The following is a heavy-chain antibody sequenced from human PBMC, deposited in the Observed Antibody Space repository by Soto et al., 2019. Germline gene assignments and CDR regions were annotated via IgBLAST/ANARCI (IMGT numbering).Heavy chain of an antibody. CDR1: GGSISSSSYY. CDR3: ARGRDYDILTGYYTPYFDY. Sequence: PSETLSLTCTVSGGSISSSSYYWGWIRQPPGKGLEWIGSIYYSGSTYYNPSLKSRVTISVDTSKNQFSLKLSSVTAADTAVYYCARGRDYDILTGYYTPYFDYWGQGTLVTVSS. V-gene: IGHV4-39*01. CDR2: IYYSGST. D-gene: IGHD3-9*01. J-gene: IGHJ4*02.